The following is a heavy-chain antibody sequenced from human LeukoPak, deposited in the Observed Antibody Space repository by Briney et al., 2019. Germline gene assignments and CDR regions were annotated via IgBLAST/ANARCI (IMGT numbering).Heavy chain of an antibody. CDR3: TSNPSYYTVTPKNNNWFDP. CDR1: GFTFSGSA. V-gene: IGHV3-73*01. Sequence: GGSLKLSCAASGFTFSGSAMHWVRQASGKGLEWVGRIRSKANGYATAYAASVKGRFTISRDDSKNTAYLQMNSLKTEDTAVYYCTSNPSYYTVTPKNNNWFDPWGQGTLVTVSS. CDR2: IRSKANGYAT. D-gene: IGHD4-11*01. J-gene: IGHJ5*02.